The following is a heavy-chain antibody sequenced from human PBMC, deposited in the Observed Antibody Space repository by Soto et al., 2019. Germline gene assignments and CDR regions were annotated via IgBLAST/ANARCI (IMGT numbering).Heavy chain of an antibody. D-gene: IGHD1-26*01. Sequence: GASVKVSCKASGGTFSSYAISWVRQAPGQGLEWMGGIIPIFGTANYAQKFQGRVTITADESTSTAYMELSSLRSEDTAVYYCASWAWMGVGATTGISNYYYYGMDVWGQGTTVTVSS. CDR2: IIPIFGTA. CDR1: GGTFSSYA. V-gene: IGHV1-69*13. CDR3: ASWAWMGVGATTGISNYYYYGMDV. J-gene: IGHJ6*02.